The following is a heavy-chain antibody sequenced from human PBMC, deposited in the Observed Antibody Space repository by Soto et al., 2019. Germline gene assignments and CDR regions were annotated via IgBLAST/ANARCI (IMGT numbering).Heavy chain of an antibody. Sequence: EVQLVESGGGLVRPGGSLRLSCAGSGFTFNKAWMNWVRQAPGKGLEWVGRIKSKTDGGAIDYAAPVKGRFTISRDDSQDIIYLQMNSLNTEDTAVYYCTTLTVVDVHSDYWGQGTLVVVSS. V-gene: IGHV3-15*01. CDR3: TTLTVVDVHSDY. CDR2: IKSKTDGGAI. J-gene: IGHJ4*02. CDR1: GFTFNKAW. D-gene: IGHD2-15*01.